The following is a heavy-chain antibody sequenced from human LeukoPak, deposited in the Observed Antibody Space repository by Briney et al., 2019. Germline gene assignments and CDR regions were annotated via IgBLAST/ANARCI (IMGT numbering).Heavy chain of an antibody. D-gene: IGHD3-16*01. CDR3: TSKPRGESRPFDY. V-gene: IGHV1-3*01. CDR2: INVANGDT. CDR1: GYTFTAHA. J-gene: IGHJ4*02. Sequence: GASVEVSCKASGYTFTAHAVHWVRQAPGQRLEWMGWINVANGDTGYSQKFQDRVTITRDTSASTGYMEMNSLISEDTAVYYCTSKPRGESRPFDYWGQGTLVTVSS.